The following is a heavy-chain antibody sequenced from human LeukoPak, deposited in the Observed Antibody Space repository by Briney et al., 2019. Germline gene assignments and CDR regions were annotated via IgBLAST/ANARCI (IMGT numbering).Heavy chain of an antibody. CDR2: IRYDGSNK. J-gene: IGHJ4*02. D-gene: IGHD2/OR15-2a*01. CDR1: GFAFSSYG. V-gene: IGHV3-30*02. CDR3: AKDLAGHST. Sequence: PGGSLRLSCAASGFAFSSYGMHWVRQAPGEGLEGVAFIRYDGSNKYYADSVTGRCTLSRDNSKNTLYLQMNSLRAEDTAECYCAKDLAGHSTWGQGTLVTVSS.